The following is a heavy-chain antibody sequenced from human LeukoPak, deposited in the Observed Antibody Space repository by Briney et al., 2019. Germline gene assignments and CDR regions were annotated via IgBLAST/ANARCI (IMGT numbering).Heavy chain of an antibody. Sequence: PGGSLRVSCAASGFTFISAWMSWLRQTREKGLEWVAHMNEDGSGRFYVDSAKGRFTISRDDTQNSVYLQMNSLRVEDTAVYYCAAWFGESVPWGQGTLVTVSS. CDR3: AAWFGESVP. V-gene: IGHV3-7*01. CDR2: MNEDGSGR. CDR1: GFTFISAW. D-gene: IGHD3-10*01. J-gene: IGHJ5*02.